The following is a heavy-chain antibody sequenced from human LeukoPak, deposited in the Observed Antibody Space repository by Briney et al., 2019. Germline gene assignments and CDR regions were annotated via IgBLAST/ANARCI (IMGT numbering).Heavy chain of an antibody. D-gene: IGHD4-17*01. Sequence: GGSLRLSCAASGFTSNDYYMTWIRQAPGKGREGVSYISRNGDTRYYTDSVKGRFTIHRDNAKNSLYLQMNSLRAEDTAVYYCARGPTTVTSPHFDYCGHGTLVTVSS. J-gene: IGHJ4*01. V-gene: IGHV3-11*01. CDR1: GFTSNDYY. CDR2: ISRNGDTR. CDR3: ARGPTTVTSPHFDY.